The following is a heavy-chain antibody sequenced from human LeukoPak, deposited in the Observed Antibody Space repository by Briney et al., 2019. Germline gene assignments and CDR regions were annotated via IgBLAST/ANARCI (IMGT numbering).Heavy chain of an antibody. CDR3: ARAYGDSVGPVYYFDS. CDR2: INPNSGGT. CDR1: GYTFTSYG. J-gene: IGHJ4*02. V-gene: IGHV1-2*06. D-gene: IGHD4-17*01. Sequence: ASVKVSCKASGYTFTSYGISWVRQAPGQGLEWMGRINPNSGGTNYAQKFQGRVTMTRDTSISTAYMELSRLRSDDTAVYYYARAYGDSVGPVYYFDSWGQGSLVTVSS.